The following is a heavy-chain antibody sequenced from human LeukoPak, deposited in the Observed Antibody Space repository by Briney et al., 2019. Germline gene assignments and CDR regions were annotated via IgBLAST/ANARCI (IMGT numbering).Heavy chain of an antibody. CDR1: GFTLSDYY. J-gene: IGHJ4*02. D-gene: IGHD2-2*01. CDR2: TRNKANGYTT. CDR3: ARGYCSSTSCRYAPDY. V-gene: IGHV3-72*01. Sequence: GVSLRLSCAASGFTLSDYYMDWVRQSPGKGLEWVGRTRNKANGYTTYYAASVKGRFTISRDDSKNSVYLHMNSLKTEDTAVYYSARGYCSSTSCRYAPDYWGQGTLVTVSS.